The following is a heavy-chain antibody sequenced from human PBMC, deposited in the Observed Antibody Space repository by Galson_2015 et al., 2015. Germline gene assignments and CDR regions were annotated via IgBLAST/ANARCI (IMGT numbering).Heavy chain of an antibody. Sequence: QSGAEVKKPGESLRISCAGAGYSFTTYWIGWVRQMPGKGLEWMGIIYPGDSDTTYSPSFQGQVAISANKSITTAYLQWSTLKASDTAMYYCARSWQYYYGSGSYDAFDIWGQGTMVTVSS. CDR1: GYSFTTYW. V-gene: IGHV5-51*01. CDR3: ARSWQYYYGSGSYDAFDI. D-gene: IGHD3-10*01. CDR2: IYPGDSDT. J-gene: IGHJ3*02.